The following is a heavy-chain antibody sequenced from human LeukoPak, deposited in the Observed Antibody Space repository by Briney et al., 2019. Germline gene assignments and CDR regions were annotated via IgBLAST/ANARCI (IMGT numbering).Heavy chain of an antibody. CDR2: IYTSGST. J-gene: IGHJ4*02. CDR1: GGSISRGSYY. Sequence: TSQTLSLTCTVSGGSISRGSYYWSWIRQPAGKGLEWIGRIYTSGSTNYNPSLKSRVTISVDTSKNQFSLKLSSVTAADTAVYYCVSCMGSSTSCSFDYWGQGTLVTVSS. D-gene: IGHD2-2*01. CDR3: VSCMGSSTSCSFDY. V-gene: IGHV4-61*02.